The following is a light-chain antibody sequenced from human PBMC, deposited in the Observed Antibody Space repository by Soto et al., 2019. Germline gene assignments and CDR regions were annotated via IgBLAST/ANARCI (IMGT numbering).Light chain of an antibody. CDR3: LQHKTYSLT. CDR2: AAF. CDR1: QDIRND. V-gene: IGKV1-17*01. Sequence: DIQMTQSPSSLSASVGDRVTITCRASQDIRNDLCWYQQKPGKAPKRLIYAAFILQSGVPPRFSGNVSGTEFTLTISSLQAEDYATYFCLQHKTYSLTFGQGTRLE. J-gene: IGKJ5*01.